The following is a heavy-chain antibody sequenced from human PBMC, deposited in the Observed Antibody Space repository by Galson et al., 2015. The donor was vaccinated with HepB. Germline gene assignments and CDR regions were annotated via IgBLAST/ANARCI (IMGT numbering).Heavy chain of an antibody. V-gene: IGHV3-7*05. CDR1: GFISSMYW. Sequence: SLRLSCAASGFISSMYWMNWVRQAPGKGLEWVANIKEDGSEKHYVDSVKGRFTIPRDNAKNSLYLQMNSLRAEDTAVYYCARVKRGEWYSYYYYGMDVWGQVPTVTVSS. CDR2: IKEDGSEK. CDR3: ARVKRGEWYSYYYYGMDV. D-gene: IGHD3-10*01. J-gene: IGHJ6*02.